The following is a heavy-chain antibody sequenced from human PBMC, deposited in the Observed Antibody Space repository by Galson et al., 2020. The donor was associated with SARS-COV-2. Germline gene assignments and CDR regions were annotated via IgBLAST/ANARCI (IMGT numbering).Heavy chain of an antibody. CDR1: GYTLTALS. V-gene: IGHV1-24*01. CDR3: ATVWGCSSTSCYENVNY. D-gene: IGHD2-2*01. J-gene: IGHJ4*02. Sequence: ASVKVSCKVSGYTLTALSMHWVRQAPGKGLEWMGGFDPEAGETIYAQKFQGRVTMTEDTSTDTAYMELSSLRSEDTAVYYCATVWGCSSTSCYENVNYWGQGTLVTVAS. CDR2: FDPEAGET.